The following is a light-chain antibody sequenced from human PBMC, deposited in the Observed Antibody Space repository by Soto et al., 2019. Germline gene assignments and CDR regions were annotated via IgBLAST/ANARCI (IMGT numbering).Light chain of an antibody. Sequence: EIVLTQSPGTLSLSPGERATLSCRASQSVSSNYLAWYQQKPGQAPRLLIYGASSRATGIPDRFSGSGSWTYFTLTISRLEPEDFAVYYCQQYGGSPRVTFGGGTKVEIK. CDR3: QQYGGSPRVT. CDR1: QSVSSNY. CDR2: GAS. V-gene: IGKV3-20*01. J-gene: IGKJ4*01.